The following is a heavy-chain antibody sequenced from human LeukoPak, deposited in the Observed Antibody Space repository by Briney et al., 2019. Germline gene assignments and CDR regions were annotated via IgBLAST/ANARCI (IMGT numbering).Heavy chain of an antibody. Sequence: GGSLRLSCAASGFTFNNYAMTWVRQAPGKGLEWVSAISGGGSTYYADSVKGRFTISRDNSKNALYLQMNSLRAEDTAVYYCARMGAYYDILTGYSYYFDYWGQGTLVTVSS. V-gene: IGHV3-23*01. D-gene: IGHD3-9*01. CDR3: ARMGAYYDILTGYSYYFDY. CDR1: GFTFNNYA. CDR2: ISGGGST. J-gene: IGHJ4*02.